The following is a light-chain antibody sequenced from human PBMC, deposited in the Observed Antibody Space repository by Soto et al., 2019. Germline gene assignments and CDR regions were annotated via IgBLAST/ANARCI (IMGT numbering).Light chain of an antibody. V-gene: IGLV2-8*01. CDR2: EVN. J-gene: IGLJ3*02. Sequence: QSALTQPPSASGSPGQSVTISCTGTSRDVGGYNWVSWYQHHPGKVPKLLIYEVNNRPSGVPDRFSGSKSGSTASLTISGLQAEDEAEYYCCLSPGSLTWLFGGGTKLTVL. CDR1: SRDVGGYNW. CDR3: CLSPGSLTWL.